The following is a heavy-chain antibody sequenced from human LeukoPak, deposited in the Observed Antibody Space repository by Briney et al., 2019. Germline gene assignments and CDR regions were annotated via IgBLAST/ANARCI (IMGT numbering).Heavy chain of an antibody. CDR1: GFTFSSYE. D-gene: IGHD5-12*01. J-gene: IGHJ6*02. Sequence: GGSLRLSCAASGFTFSSYEMNWVRQAPGKGLEWVSYISSSGSTIYYADSVKGRFTISRDNAKNSLYLQMNSLRAEDTAVYYCAREGKAYSGYDFRVRGYYYYGMDVWGRGTTVTVSS. CDR3: AREGKAYSGYDFRVRGYYYYGMDV. CDR2: ISSSGSTI. V-gene: IGHV3-48*03.